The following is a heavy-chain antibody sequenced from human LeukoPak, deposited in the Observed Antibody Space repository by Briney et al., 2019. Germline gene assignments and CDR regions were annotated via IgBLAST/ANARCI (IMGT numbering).Heavy chain of an antibody. J-gene: IGHJ3*02. V-gene: IGHV3-21*04. D-gene: IGHD2-21*02. CDR2: ISSSSSYI. CDR3: ARTLAVVTAQGLMGAFDI. CDR1: GFTFSSYS. Sequence: GGSLRLSCAASGFTFSSYSMNWVRQAPGKGLEWVSSISSSSSYIYYADSVKGRFTISRDNAKNSLYLQMNSLRSEDTAVYYCARTLAVVTAQGLMGAFDIWGQGTMVTVSS.